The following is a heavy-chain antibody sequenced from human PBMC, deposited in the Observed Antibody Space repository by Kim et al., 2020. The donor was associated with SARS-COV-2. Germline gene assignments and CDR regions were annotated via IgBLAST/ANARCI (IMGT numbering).Heavy chain of an antibody. Sequence: GGSLRLSCADSGFTFRSNAMNWVRQAPGKGLEWVSVISPGSGGTYDADSVKGRFTISRDNYKNTLYLQMNSLRAEDTALSYCAKAPGVTVTTPIDYWGQGTLVTVSS. CDR2: ISPGSGGT. V-gene: IGHV3-23*01. D-gene: IGHD4-4*01. J-gene: IGHJ4*02. CDR1: GFTFRSNA. CDR3: AKAPGVTVTTPIDY.